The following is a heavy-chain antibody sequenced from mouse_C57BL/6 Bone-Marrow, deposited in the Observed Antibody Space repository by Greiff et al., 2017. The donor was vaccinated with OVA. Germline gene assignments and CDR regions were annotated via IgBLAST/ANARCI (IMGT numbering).Heavy chain of an antibody. V-gene: IGHV14-1*01. J-gene: IGHJ4*01. Sequence: VQLQQSGAELVRPGASVKLSCTASGFNIKDYYMHWVKQRPEQGLEWIGRIDPEDGDTEYAPKFQGKATMTADTSSNTAYLQLSSLTSKDTAVYYCTTFYYYRYAMDYWGQGTSVTVSS. D-gene: IGHD1-1*01. CDR2: IDPEDGDT. CDR1: GFNIKDYY. CDR3: TTFYYYRYAMDY.